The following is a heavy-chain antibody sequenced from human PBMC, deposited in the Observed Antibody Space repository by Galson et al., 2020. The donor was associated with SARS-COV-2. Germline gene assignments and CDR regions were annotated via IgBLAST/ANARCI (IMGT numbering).Heavy chain of an antibody. D-gene: IGHD6-19*01. CDR3: ARGSLAGTAFDY. Sequence: GGSLRLSCAASGFTFSSYAMHWVRQAPGKGLEWVAVISYDGSNKYYADSVKGRFTISRDNSKNTLYLQMNSLRAEDTAVYYCARGSLAGTAFDYWGQGTLVTVSS. CDR1: GFTFSSYA. J-gene: IGHJ4*02. CDR2: ISYDGSNK. V-gene: IGHV3-30*04.